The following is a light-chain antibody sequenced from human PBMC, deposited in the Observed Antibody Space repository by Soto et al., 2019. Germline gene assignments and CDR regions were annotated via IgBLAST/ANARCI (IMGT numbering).Light chain of an antibody. CDR1: SSDVGDYNY. V-gene: IGLV2-14*01. CDR2: DVS. CDR3: SSYTITSTVL. J-gene: IGLJ7*01. Sequence: QSALTQPASVSGSPGQSITISCTATSSDVGDYNYVSWYQQHPGKAPKLMIYDVSNRPSGVSNRFSGSKSANTASLTISGLQAEDEAHYYCSSYTITSTVLFGGGTQLTVL.